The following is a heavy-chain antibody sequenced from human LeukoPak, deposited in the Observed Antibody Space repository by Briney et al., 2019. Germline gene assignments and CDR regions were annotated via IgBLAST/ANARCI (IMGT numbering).Heavy chain of an antibody. Sequence: GGSLRLSCAASGFTFSSYAMSWVRQAPGKGLEWVSAISGSGGSTYYTDSVKGRFTISRDNSKNTLYLQMNSLRAEDTAVYYCAKDVEGYDFWSGYYNYYGMDVWGQGTTVTVSS. CDR2: ISGSGGST. V-gene: IGHV3-23*01. D-gene: IGHD3-3*01. J-gene: IGHJ6*02. CDR3: AKDVEGYDFWSGYYNYYGMDV. CDR1: GFTFSSYA.